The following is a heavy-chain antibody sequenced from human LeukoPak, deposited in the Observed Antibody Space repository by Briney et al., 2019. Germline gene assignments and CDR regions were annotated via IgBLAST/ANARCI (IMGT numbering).Heavy chain of an antibody. CDR1: GYSFTSYW. CDR3: ARALRTGQGDYVPVL. D-gene: IGHD4-17*01. CDR2: IYPGDSET. Sequence: GESLKISCKGSGYSFTSYWIGWVRQMPGKGLEWMGIIYPGDSETRYSPSFQGQVTISADKSIGTMYLQWSSLKASDTAMYYCARALRTGQGDYVPVLWGQGTLLILSS. J-gene: IGHJ4*02. V-gene: IGHV5-51*01.